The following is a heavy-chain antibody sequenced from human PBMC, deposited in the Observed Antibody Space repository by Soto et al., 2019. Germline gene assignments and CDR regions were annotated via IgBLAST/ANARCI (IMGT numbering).Heavy chain of an antibody. J-gene: IGHJ6*02. V-gene: IGHV3-74*01. CDR1: GFTFSSYW. Sequence: EVQLVESGGGLVQPGGSLSLSCAASGFTFSSYWLHWVRQAPGKGLVWVSRINSDGSKTRYADSVKGRFTISRDNAKNTLYLQMNSLRAEHTAVYYCARVGVDIDMVEGGFYFYGLDVWGRGTTVTVSS. CDR2: INSDGSKT. D-gene: IGHD5-18*01. CDR3: ARVGVDIDMVEGGFYFYGLDV.